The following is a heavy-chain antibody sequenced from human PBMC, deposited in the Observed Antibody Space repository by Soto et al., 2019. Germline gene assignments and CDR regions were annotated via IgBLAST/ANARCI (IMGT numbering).Heavy chain of an antibody. D-gene: IGHD6-13*01. CDR2: INAGNGNT. Sequence: ASVKVSCKASGYTFTSYAMHWVRQAPGQRLEWMGWINAGNGNTKYSQKFQGRVTITRDTSASTAYMELSSLRSEDTAVYYCARVLTRQQLAYDAFDIWGQGTMVTVSS. V-gene: IGHV1-3*01. CDR1: GYTFTSYA. J-gene: IGHJ3*02. CDR3: ARVLTRQQLAYDAFDI.